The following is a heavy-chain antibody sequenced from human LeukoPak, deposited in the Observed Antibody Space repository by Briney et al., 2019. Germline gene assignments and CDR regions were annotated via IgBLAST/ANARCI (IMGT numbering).Heavy chain of an antibody. CDR3: AILTYYYDSSGYYSFDY. J-gene: IGHJ4*02. V-gene: IGHV1-69*05. D-gene: IGHD3-22*01. CDR2: IIPIFGTA. CDR1: GGTFSSYA. Sequence: GASVKVSCKASGGTFSSYAISWVRQAPGQGLEWMGGIIPIFGTANYAQKFQGRVTITTDESTSTAYMELSSLRSGDTAVYYCAILTYYYDSSGYYSFDYWGQGTLVTVSS.